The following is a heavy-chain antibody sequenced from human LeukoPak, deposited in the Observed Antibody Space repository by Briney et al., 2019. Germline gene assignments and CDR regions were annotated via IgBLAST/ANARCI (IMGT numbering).Heavy chain of an antibody. CDR1: GFTFSSYG. CDR2: IWYDGSNK. V-gene: IGHV3-33*01. D-gene: IGHD6-13*01. Sequence: GRSLRLSCAASGFTFSSYGMHWVRQAPGKGLEWVAVIWYDGSNKYYADSVKGRFTISRDNSKNTLYLQMNSLRAEDTAVYYCARGTLRQQLIIDYWGQGTLVTVSS. CDR3: ARGTLRQQLIIDY. J-gene: IGHJ4*02.